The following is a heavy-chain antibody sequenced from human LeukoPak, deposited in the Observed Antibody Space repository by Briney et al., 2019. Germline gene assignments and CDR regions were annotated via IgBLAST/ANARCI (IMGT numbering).Heavy chain of an antibody. CDR2: ISYDGSNK. Sequence: PGGSLRLSCAASGFTFSSYAMHWVRQAPGKGLEWVAVISYDGSNKYYADSVKGRFTISRDNSKNTLYLQMNSLRAEDTAVYYCARDLSTYYYDSSGYYPLDYWGQGTLVTVSS. CDR3: ARDLSTYYYDSSGYYPLDY. CDR1: GFTFSSYA. J-gene: IGHJ4*02. V-gene: IGHV3-30*01. D-gene: IGHD3-22*01.